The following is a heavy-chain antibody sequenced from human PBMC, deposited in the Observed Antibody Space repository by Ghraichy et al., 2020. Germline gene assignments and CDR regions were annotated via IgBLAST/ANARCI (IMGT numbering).Heavy chain of an antibody. V-gene: IGHV3-23*01. CDR3: VKIGVIGLWYFDL. CDR1: GFSFSTTG. CDR2: ISSSGGDT. J-gene: IGHJ2*01. D-gene: IGHD2-21*01. Sequence: GGSLRLSCAASGFSFSTTGMSWVRQAPGRGPEWVSSISSSGGDTYYGDSVRGRFTVFRDNSKNTLYLQMNSLTVEDTAVFYCVKIGVIGLWYFDLWGRGTLVGVAS.